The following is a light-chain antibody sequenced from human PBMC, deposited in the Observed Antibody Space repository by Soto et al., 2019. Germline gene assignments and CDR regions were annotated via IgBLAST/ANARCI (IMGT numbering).Light chain of an antibody. CDR1: SSDVGGYNY. CDR3: CSYAGSSSYV. CDR2: GXT. J-gene: IGLJ1*01. Sequence: QSALTQPRSVSGSPGQSVTISCTGTSSDVGGYNYVSFYQHHPGKAXRLMIYGXTXRPSGVPNRFSGSKSGNTASLTISGLQAEDEADYYCCSYAGSSSYVFGTGTKVTVL. V-gene: IGLV2-11*01.